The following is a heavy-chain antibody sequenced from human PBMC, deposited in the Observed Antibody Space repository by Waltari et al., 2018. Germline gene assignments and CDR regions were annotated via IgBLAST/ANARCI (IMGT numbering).Heavy chain of an antibody. V-gene: IGHV3-48*01. Sequence: EVQLVESGGGLVQPGGSLRLSCAASGFTFSSYSMNWVRQAPGKGLEWVSYISSSSSTIYYADSVKGRFTISRDNAKNSLYLQMNSLRAEDTAVYYCARRGGYNPYYFDYWGQGTLVTVSS. CDR1: GFTFSSYS. J-gene: IGHJ4*02. CDR3: ARRGGYNPYYFDY. D-gene: IGHD5-12*01. CDR2: ISSSSSTI.